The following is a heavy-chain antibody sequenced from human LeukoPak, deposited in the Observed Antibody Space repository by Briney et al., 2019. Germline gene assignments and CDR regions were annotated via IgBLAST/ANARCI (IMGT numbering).Heavy chain of an antibody. Sequence: ASVKVFCKASGYTFTGYYMHWVRQAPGQGLEWMGWINPNSGGTNYAQKFQGRVTMTRDTSISAVYMELSRLRSDDTAVYYCARDGTGVYNLVQYWGQGTLVTVSS. V-gene: IGHV1-2*02. CDR2: INPNSGGT. CDR3: ARDGTGVYNLVQY. J-gene: IGHJ4*02. D-gene: IGHD5-24*01. CDR1: GYTFTGYY.